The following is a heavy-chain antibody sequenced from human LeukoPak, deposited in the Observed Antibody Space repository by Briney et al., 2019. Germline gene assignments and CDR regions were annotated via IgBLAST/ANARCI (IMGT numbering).Heavy chain of an antibody. J-gene: IGHJ4*02. Sequence: SETLSLTCTVSGGSISSGGYYWSWIRQRPGKGLEWIGYIYYSGSTYYNPSLKSRVTISVDTSKNQFSLKLSSVTAADTAVYYCARGDYGDYFDYWGQGTLVTVSS. CDR3: ARGDYGDYFDY. D-gene: IGHD4-17*01. CDR2: IYYSGST. V-gene: IGHV4-31*03. CDR1: GGSISSGGYY.